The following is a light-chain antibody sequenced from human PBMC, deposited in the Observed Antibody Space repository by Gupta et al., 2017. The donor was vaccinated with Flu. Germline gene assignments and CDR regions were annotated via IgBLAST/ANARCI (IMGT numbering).Light chain of an antibody. Sequence: SYVLTQPPSVSVAPGQTARITCGGNNIGSKSVHWYQQKPGQAPVLVVYDESDRPSGIPERFSGSKSGNTAALTISRVEPGDEADYYCQVWDSSSDHVVFGGGTKLTVL. CDR2: DES. CDR3: QVWDSSSDHVV. J-gene: IGLJ2*01. CDR1: NIGSKS. V-gene: IGLV3-21*02.